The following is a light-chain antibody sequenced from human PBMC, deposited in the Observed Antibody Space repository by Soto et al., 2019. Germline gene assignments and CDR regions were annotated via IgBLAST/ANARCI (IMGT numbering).Light chain of an antibody. J-gene: IGLJ3*02. CDR2: GNS. V-gene: IGLV1-40*01. CDR3: QSYDSSLRGRV. CDR1: SSNIGAGYD. Sequence: QSVLTQPPSVSGAPGQRVTISCTGSSSNIGAGYDVHWYQQLPGTAPKLLIYGNSNRPSGVPDRFSGSKSGTSASLAITGLQAEDEADYYCQSYDSSLRGRVFGGGTKDRP.